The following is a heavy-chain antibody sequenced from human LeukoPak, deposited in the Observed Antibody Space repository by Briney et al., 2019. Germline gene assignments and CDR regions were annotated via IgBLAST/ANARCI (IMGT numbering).Heavy chain of an antibody. CDR2: ISAYHGNT. CDR1: GYTFTING. J-gene: IGHJ6*02. V-gene: IGHV1-18*01. D-gene: IGHD4-17*01. CDR3: ARPTAVTDYGMDV. Sequence: ASVNVSCKCSGYTFTINGISWVRQAPRQGHERMGWISAYHGNTNYAQKLQGRVTMTTDTSTSTAYMELRSLRSDDTAVYYCARPTAVTDYGMDVWGQGTTVTVFS.